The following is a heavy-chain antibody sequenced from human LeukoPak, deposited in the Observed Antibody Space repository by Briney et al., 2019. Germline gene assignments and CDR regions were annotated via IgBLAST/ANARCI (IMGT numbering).Heavy chain of an antibody. CDR1: GVSISSYY. CDR3: ARALDY. CDR2: IYHSGST. J-gene: IGHJ4*02. Sequence: SETLSLTCTVSGVSISSYYWSWIRQPPGKGLEWIGYIYHSGSTNYNPSLKSRVTISVDTSKNQFSLKLSSVTAADTAVYYCARALDYWGQGALVTVSS. V-gene: IGHV4-59*01.